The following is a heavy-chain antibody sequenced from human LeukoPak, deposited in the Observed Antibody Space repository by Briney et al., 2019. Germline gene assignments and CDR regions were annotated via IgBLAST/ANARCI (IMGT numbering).Heavy chain of an antibody. D-gene: IGHD1-1*01. V-gene: IGHV4-39*07. CDR1: GGSISSSSYY. J-gene: IGHJ4*02. CDR2: ISHSGST. Sequence: PSETLSLTCTVSGGSISSSSYYWGWIRQPPGKGLEWIVEISHSGSTNYNPSLETRVTMSLDKSKNQFSLKLSSVTAADTAVYFCARVTATTPFDYWGQGTLVTVSS. CDR3: ARVTATTPFDY.